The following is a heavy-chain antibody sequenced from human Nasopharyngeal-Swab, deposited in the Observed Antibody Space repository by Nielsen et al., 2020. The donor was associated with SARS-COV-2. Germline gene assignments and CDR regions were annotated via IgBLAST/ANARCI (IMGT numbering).Heavy chain of an antibody. J-gene: IGHJ6*04. Sequence: ASVKVSCKASGYTFARYSLNWVRQAPGQGLEWMGWINPDTGATNYAEKFQGWVTMTRDTSISTAYMELSRLKSDDTAMYYCARDRSASWSALDVWGKGTTVTVSS. V-gene: IGHV1-2*04. CDR2: INPDTGAT. CDR1: GYTFARYS. CDR3: ARDRSASWSALDV. D-gene: IGHD6-13*01.